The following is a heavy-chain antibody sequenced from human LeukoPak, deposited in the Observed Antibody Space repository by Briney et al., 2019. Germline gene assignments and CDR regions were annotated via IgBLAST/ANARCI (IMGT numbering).Heavy chain of an antibody. D-gene: IGHD6-19*01. J-gene: IGHJ3*02. CDR1: VGSISSGSYY. CDR3: ARGYSSGWYQDAFDI. CDR2: IYTSGST. Sequence: SETLSLTCTVSVGSISSGSYYWSWIRQPAGKGLEWIGRIYTSGSTNYNPSLKSRVTISVDTSKNQFSLKLSSVTAADTAVYYCARGYSSGWYQDAFDIWGQGTMVTVSS. V-gene: IGHV4-61*02.